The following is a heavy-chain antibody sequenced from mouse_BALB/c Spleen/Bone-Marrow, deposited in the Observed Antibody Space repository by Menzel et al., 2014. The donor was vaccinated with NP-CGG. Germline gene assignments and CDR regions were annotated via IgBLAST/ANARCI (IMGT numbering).Heavy chain of an antibody. Sequence: VQLQQSGGGLVQPGGSRKLSCAASGFTFSRFGMHWVRQAPGKGLEWVAFISSGSSSIYYTDTVKGRFTISRDNPKNTLFLQMTSLRSEDTAMYYCGRGDYWGQGTTLTVSS. CDR2: ISSGSSSI. CDR3: GRGDY. V-gene: IGHV5-17*02. J-gene: IGHJ2*01. CDR1: GFTFSRFG.